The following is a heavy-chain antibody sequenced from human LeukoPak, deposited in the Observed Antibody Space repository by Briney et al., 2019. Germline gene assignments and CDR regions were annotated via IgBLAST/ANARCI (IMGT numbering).Heavy chain of an antibody. D-gene: IGHD5-18*01. V-gene: IGHV3-48*02. CDR3: ARTMGYNYGYFNGGSPSPFDY. CDR2: ISSSGSTI. Sequence: GGSLRLSCAASGFTFSSYSMNWVRQAPGKGLEWVSYISSSGSTIYYADSVKGRFTISRDNAKNSLYLQMNSLRDEDTAVYYCARTMGYNYGYFNGGSPSPFDYWGQGTLVTVSS. CDR1: GFTFSSYS. J-gene: IGHJ4*02.